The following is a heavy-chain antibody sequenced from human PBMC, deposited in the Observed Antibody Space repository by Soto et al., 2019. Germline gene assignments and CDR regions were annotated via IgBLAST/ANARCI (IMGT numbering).Heavy chain of an antibody. V-gene: IGHV4-30-4*01. Sequence: PSETLSLTCSVSGVSISSGDSYWNWIRHSPEKGLEWIGYIYYSGSTDYNPSLKSRVTISVDTSKNQFSLRLSSVTAADTAVYYCARSFRAAGWFDSWGQGTLVTAPQ. CDR3: ARSFRAAGWFDS. CDR2: IYYSGST. J-gene: IGHJ5*01. CDR1: GVSISSGDSY. D-gene: IGHD3-10*01.